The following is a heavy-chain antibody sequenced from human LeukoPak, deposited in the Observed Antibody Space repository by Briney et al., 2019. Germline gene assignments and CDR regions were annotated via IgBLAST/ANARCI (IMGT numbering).Heavy chain of an antibody. D-gene: IGHD2-15*01. CDR3: AREDCSGGSCYSDWAY. Sequence: GASVKVSCKASGGTFSSYAISWVRQAPGQGLEWMGRITPIFGIANYAQKFQGRVTITADKSTSTAYMELSSLRSEDTAVYYCAREDCSGGSCYSDWAYWGQGTLVTVSS. CDR1: GGTFSSYA. V-gene: IGHV1-69*04. CDR2: ITPIFGIA. J-gene: IGHJ4*02.